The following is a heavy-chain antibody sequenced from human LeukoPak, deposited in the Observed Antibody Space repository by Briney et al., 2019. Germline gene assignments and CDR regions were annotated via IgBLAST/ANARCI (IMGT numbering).Heavy chain of an antibody. CDR3: ARDGVGATWAFDI. V-gene: IGHV3-30*04. CDR1: GFTFSSYA. D-gene: IGHD3-3*01. CDR2: ISYDGSNK. Sequence: PGRSLRLSCAASGFTFSSYAMHWVRQAPGKGLEWVAVISYDGSNKYYADSVKGRFTISRDNSKNTLYLQMNSLRAEDTAVYYCARDGVGATWAFDIWGQGTMVTVSS. J-gene: IGHJ3*02.